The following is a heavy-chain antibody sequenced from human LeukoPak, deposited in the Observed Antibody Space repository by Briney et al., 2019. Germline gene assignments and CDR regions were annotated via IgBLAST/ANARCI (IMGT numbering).Heavy chain of an antibody. CDR3: ARGGSLRPPIYFDY. V-gene: IGHV4-59*01. Sequence: PSETLSLTCTVSGGSISSYSWSWIRQPPGKGLEWIGYIYYGGSTNYNPSLKSRVTISVDTSKNQFSLKLSSVTAADTAVYYCARGGSLRPPIYFDYWGQGTLVTVSS. J-gene: IGHJ4*02. CDR1: GGSISSYS. D-gene: IGHD6-13*01. CDR2: IYYGGST.